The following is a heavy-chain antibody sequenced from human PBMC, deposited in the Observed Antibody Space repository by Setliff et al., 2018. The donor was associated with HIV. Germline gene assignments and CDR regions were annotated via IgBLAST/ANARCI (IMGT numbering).Heavy chain of an antibody. CDR3: ARGQFRLRPDSLDL. D-gene: IGHD2-21*01. CDR1: GFSVGDNY. J-gene: IGHJ3*01. CDR2: IYAAGAT. Sequence: GGSLRLSCEISGFSVGDNYMTWVRQTPKMGLEWVSLIYAAGATYYADSVEGRFTISRDTSTNTLYLQMNSLRVEDTAVYYCARGQFRLRPDSLDLWGQGTLVTVSS. V-gene: IGHV3-66*01.